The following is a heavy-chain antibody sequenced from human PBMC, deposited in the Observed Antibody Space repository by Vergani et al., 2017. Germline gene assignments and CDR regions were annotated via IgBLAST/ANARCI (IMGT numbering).Heavy chain of an antibody. J-gene: IGHJ4*02. V-gene: IGHV5-51*01. CDR1: GYSFTSYW. Sequence: EVQLVQSGAEVKKPGESLKISCKGSGYSFTSYWIGWVRQMPGKGLEWMGIIYPGDSDTRYSPSFQGQVTISADKSINTAYLQWTGLKASDTAMYYCARHGEGSTSMVVGDYWGQGTLVTVSS. D-gene: IGHD5-18*01. CDR2: IYPGDSDT. CDR3: ARHGEGSTSMVVGDY.